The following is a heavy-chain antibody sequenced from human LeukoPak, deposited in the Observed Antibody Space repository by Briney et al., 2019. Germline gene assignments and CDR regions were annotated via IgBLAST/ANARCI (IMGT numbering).Heavy chain of an antibody. J-gene: IGHJ6*02. Sequence: ASVKVSCKVSGYTLTELSLHWVRQAPGKGLEWMGRFDPEDGEAIYARKFQGRVTMTEDTSTDTAYMELSSLRSEDTAVYFCAVSLTTGGYYGMDVWGQGTTVTVSS. CDR2: FDPEDGEA. D-gene: IGHD1-1*01. CDR3: AVSLTTGGYYGMDV. V-gene: IGHV1-24*01. CDR1: GYTLTELS.